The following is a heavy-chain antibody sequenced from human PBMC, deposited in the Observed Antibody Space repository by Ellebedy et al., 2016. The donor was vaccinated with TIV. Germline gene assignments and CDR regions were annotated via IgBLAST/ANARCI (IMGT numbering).Heavy chain of an antibody. CDR3: ARNFGSGIFPGDY. D-gene: IGHD3-10*01. Sequence: GGSLRLXXAASGFTFSIFAMHWVRQAPGKGLEWVAVIRSDENNKFYADSVKGRLTISRDNSKNTLYLQMNSLRAEDTAVYYCARNFGSGIFPGDYWGQGTLVTVSS. CDR2: IRSDENNK. J-gene: IGHJ4*02. V-gene: IGHV3-33*01. CDR1: GFTFSIFA.